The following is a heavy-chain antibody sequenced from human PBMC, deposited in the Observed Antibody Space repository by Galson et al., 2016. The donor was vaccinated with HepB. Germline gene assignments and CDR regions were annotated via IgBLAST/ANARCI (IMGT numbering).Heavy chain of an antibody. CDR3: ARPVSGGHRYFDL. CDR1: GGSITRGVYF. V-gene: IGHV4-31*03. D-gene: IGHD2-15*01. CDR2: INHSGNT. J-gene: IGHJ2*01. Sequence: TLSLTCTVSGGSITRGVYFWSWIRQRPGKGPEWIGYINHSGNTYYGPSLRSRVTISADPSKNQFSLQLDSMTVADTAVYFCARPVSGGHRYFDLWGRGTLVTVSA.